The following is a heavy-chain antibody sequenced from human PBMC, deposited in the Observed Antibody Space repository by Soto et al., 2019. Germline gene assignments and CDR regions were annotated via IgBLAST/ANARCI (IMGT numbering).Heavy chain of an antibody. J-gene: IGHJ4*02. CDR1: GFPFSSYA. Sequence: GGSLSLSCAASGFPFSSYAMSWVRQAPGKGLEWVSAISGSGGSTYYADSVKGRFTISRDNSKNTLYLQMNSLRAEDTAVYYCVGYSSGWYEGHFFSWGQGTLVTVSS. CDR3: VGYSSGWYEGHFFS. CDR2: ISGSGGST. V-gene: IGHV3-23*01. D-gene: IGHD6-19*01.